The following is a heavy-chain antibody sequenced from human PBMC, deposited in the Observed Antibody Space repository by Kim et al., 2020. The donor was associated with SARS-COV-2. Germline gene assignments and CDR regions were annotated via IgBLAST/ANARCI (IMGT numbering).Heavy chain of an antibody. V-gene: IGHV1-24*01. CDR1: GYTLTELS. Sequence: ASVKVSCKVSGYTLTELSMHWVRQAPGKGLEWMGGFDPEDGETIYAQKFQGRVTMTEDTSTDTAYMELSSLRSEDTAVYYCATVLQSPQLITYYYYGMDVWGQGTTVTVSS. CDR3: ATVLQSPQLITYYYYGMDV. D-gene: IGHD3-16*01. J-gene: IGHJ6*02. CDR2: FDPEDGET.